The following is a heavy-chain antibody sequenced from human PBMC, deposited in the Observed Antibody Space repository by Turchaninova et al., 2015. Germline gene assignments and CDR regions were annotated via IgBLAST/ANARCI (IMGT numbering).Heavy chain of an antibody. CDR3: ARDGQQLVLLDDYGMDV. D-gene: IGHD6-13*01. CDR1: GYTFTSYG. CDR2: ICRYIGNR. V-gene: IGHV1-18*01. Sequence: QVQLVQSGAEVKKPGASVKVSCKASGYTFTSYGISWVRQAPGQGLEWLGWICRYIGNRHYAPEPPGGVHIAPNNPQKANRELRILRSDDTAGYYGARDGQQLVLLDDYGMDVWGQGTTVTVSS. J-gene: IGHJ6*02.